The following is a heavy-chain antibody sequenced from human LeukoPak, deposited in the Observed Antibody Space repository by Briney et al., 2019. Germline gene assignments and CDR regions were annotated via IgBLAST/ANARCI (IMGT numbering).Heavy chain of an antibody. Sequence: SETLSLTCTVSGGSISSSSYFWGWIRQPPGKGLEWIGSIYYSGSTYYKPSLKSRDTISVDMSKNQFSLKLSSVTAADTAVYYCARFRGLFQGHFDYWGQGTLVTVSS. J-gene: IGHJ4*02. CDR2: IYYSGST. CDR1: GGSISSSSYF. V-gene: IGHV4-39*01. CDR3: ARFRGLFQGHFDY. D-gene: IGHD2-15*01.